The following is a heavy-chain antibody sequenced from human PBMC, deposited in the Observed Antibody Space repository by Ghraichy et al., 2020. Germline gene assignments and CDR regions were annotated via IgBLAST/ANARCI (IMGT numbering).Heavy chain of an antibody. CDR1: GYTFTSYG. Sequence: ASVKVSCKASGYTFTSYGISWVRQAPGQGLEWMGWISAYNGNTNYAQKLQGRVTMTTDTSTSTAYMELRSLRSDDTAVYYCARDQIDYYDSSGYYAYYYYGMDVWGQGTTVTVSS. CDR2: ISAYNGNT. D-gene: IGHD3-22*01. CDR3: ARDQIDYYDSSGYYAYYYYGMDV. J-gene: IGHJ6*02. V-gene: IGHV1-18*01.